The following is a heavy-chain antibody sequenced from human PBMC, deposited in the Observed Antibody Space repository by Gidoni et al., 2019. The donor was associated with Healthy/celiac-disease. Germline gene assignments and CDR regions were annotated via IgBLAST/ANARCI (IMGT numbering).Heavy chain of an antibody. Sequence: QVQLVESGGGVVQPGRSLRLSCAASGFTFSSYGMHWVRQAPGKGLEWVAVIWYDGSNKYYADSVKGRFTISRDNSKNTLYLQMNSLRAEDTAVYYCASGSGGWYDYWGQGTLVTVSS. CDR2: IWYDGSNK. CDR1: GFTFSSYG. J-gene: IGHJ4*02. V-gene: IGHV3-33*01. D-gene: IGHD6-19*01. CDR3: ASGSGGWYDY.